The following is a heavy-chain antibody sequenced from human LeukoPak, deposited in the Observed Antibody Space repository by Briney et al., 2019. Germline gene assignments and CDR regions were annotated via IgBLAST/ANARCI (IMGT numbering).Heavy chain of an antibody. Sequence: SETLSLTCTVSGGSISSGSCYWSWIRQPAGKGLEWIGRICTSGSTNYNPSLKSRVTISVDTSKNQFSLKLSSVTAADTAVYYCARGSNYLGDWGQGTLVTVSS. CDR1: GGSISSGSCY. V-gene: IGHV4-61*02. CDR3: ARGSNYLGD. J-gene: IGHJ4*02. CDR2: ICTSGST.